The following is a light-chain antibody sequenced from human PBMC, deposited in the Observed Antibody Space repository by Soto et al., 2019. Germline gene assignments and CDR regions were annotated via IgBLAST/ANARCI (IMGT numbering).Light chain of an antibody. CDR2: KAS. Sequence: DIQMTQSPSTLSASVGDRVTITCRASQSISIWLAWYQQKPGKAPKILIYKASSLESGVPSRFRGSGSGTEFTLTISSLQPDDFATYYCQQYSTYTPRTVGQGTKVDSK. CDR1: QSISIW. CDR3: QQYSTYTPRT. J-gene: IGKJ1*01. V-gene: IGKV1-5*03.